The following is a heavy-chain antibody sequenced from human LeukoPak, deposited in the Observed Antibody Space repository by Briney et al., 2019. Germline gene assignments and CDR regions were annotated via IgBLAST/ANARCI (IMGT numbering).Heavy chain of an antibody. Sequence: SETLSLTCTVSGGSISSGSHYWSWIRQPAGKGLEWIGRIYTSGRTNYNPSLKSRVTISIDMSKKQFSLKLSSVTAADTAVYHCARTYYDPLTGYYSGGGPFDSWGQGTLVAVSS. CDR3: ARTYYDPLTGYYSGGGPFDS. CDR2: IYTSGRT. D-gene: IGHD3-9*01. J-gene: IGHJ4*02. V-gene: IGHV4-61*02. CDR1: GGSISSGSHY.